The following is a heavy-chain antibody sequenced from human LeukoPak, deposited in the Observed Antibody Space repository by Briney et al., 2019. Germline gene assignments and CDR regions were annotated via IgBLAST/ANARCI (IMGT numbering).Heavy chain of an antibody. D-gene: IGHD6-13*01. J-gene: IGHJ6*02. V-gene: IGHV3-11*05. CDR2: ISSSSSYT. CDR3: ATVGNGGSSSWYDYYYGMDV. Sequence: GGSLRLSCAASGFTFSDYYMSWIRQAPGKGLEWVSYISSSSSYTNYADSVKGRFTISRDNAKNSLYLQMNSLRAEDTAVYYCATVGNGGSSSWYDYYYGMDVWGQGTTVTVSS. CDR1: GFTFSDYY.